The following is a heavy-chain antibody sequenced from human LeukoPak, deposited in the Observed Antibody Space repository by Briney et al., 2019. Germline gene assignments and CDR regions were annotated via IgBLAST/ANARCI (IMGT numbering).Heavy chain of an antibody. D-gene: IGHD1-26*01. CDR2: MYISGST. Sequence: SETLSLTCTVSGVSITNYYWAWIRQPAGKGLEWIGRMYISGSTNYNPSLKSRVTISIDKANNQFSLKLRSVTAADTAVYYCARDYLVGAPLDSCGQGTQVTVSS. CDR1: GVSITNYY. CDR3: ARDYLVGAPLDS. V-gene: IGHV4-4*07. J-gene: IGHJ4*02.